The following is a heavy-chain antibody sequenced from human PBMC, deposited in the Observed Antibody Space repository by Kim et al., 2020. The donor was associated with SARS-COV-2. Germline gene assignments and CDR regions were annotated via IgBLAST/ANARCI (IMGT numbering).Heavy chain of an antibody. V-gene: IGHV4-39*01. D-gene: IGHD2-15*01. Sequence: KSRVTISVDTSKNQCSLKLSSVTAADTAVYYCARLPLGYCSGGSCYWFDPWGQGTLVTVSS. CDR3: ARLPLGYCSGGSCYWFDP. J-gene: IGHJ5*02.